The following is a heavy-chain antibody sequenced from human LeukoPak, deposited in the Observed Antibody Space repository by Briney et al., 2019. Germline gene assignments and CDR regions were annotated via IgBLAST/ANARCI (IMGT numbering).Heavy chain of an antibody. CDR3: ARAPSNWFDP. CDR2: INQDGSEK. V-gene: IGHV3-7*01. J-gene: IGHJ5*02. CDR1: GFTFTNYW. Sequence: GGSLRLSCAASGFTFTNYWMSWVRQAPGKGLEWVANINQDGSEKYYVHSVTGRFTISRDNAKNSLYLQMNSLRAEDTAVYYCARAPSNWFDPWGQGTLVTVSS.